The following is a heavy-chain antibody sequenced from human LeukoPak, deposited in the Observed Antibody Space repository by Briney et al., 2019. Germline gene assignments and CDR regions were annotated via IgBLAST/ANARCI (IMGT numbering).Heavy chain of an antibody. CDR2: ICSDGST. V-gene: IGHV3-53*01. CDR3: AREKGRGVISPYYDC. Sequence: PGGSLRLSCTVSGFTVSSNSMSWVRQAPGKGLEWVSVICSDGSTYYEDSVKGRFTISRDTSKNTLSLQMSSLRVEDTAVYFCAREKGRGVISPYYDCWGKGTLVTVSS. J-gene: IGHJ4*02. CDR1: GFTVSSNS. D-gene: IGHD3-10*01.